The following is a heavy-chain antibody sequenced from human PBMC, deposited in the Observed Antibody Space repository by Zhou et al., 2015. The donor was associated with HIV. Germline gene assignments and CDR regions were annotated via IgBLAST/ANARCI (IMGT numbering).Heavy chain of an antibody. V-gene: IGHV1-69*01. J-gene: IGHJ6*02. D-gene: IGHD3-22*01. CDR2: IIPIFGTA. CDR3: ARPSPSPGAYYDSKRGMDV. Sequence: QVQLVQSGAEVKKPGSSVKVSCKASGGTFSSYAISWVRQAPGQGLEWMGGIIPIFGTANYAQKFQGRVTITADESTSTAYMELSSLRSEDTAVYYCARPSPSPGAYYDSKRGMDVWGQGTTVTVSS. CDR1: GGTFSSYA.